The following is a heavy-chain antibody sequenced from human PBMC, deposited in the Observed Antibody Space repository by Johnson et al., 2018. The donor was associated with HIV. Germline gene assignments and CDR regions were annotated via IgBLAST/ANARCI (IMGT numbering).Heavy chain of an antibody. V-gene: IGHV3-66*01. CDR3: VRACRDGYTCDAFDI. CDR2: ISSGGDT. J-gene: IGHJ3*02. D-gene: IGHD5-24*01. CDR1: GFSVSSYY. Sequence: VQLVESGGGSVQPGRSLTLSCAAPGFSVSSYYMTWVHQAPGKGLDWVSVISSGGDTYYADSVRGRFSISRDNSKNTLYLQMNRLRAEDTAVYYCVRACRDGYTCDAFDIWGQGTMVTVSS.